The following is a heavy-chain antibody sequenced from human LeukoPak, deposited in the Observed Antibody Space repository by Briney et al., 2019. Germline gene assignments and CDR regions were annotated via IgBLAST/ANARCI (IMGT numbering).Heavy chain of an antibody. J-gene: IGHJ6*02. CDR2: IYSGGST. Sequence: GGSLRLSCAASGFTVSSNYMSWVRQAPGKGLEWVSVIYSGGSTYYADSVKGRFTISRDNSKNTLYLQMNSLRAEDTAVYYCASSVVTPDYYYHGMDVWGQGTTVIVSS. D-gene: IGHD4-23*01. CDR3: ASSVVTPDYYYHGMDV. V-gene: IGHV3-66*01. CDR1: GFTVSSNY.